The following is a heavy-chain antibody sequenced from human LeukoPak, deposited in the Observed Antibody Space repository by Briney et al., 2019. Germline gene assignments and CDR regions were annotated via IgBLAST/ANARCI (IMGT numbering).Heavy chain of an antibody. V-gene: IGHV3-23*01. J-gene: IGHJ6*02. D-gene: IGHD1-26*01. Sequence: GGSLRLSGAASGFTFSSYAMSWVRQAPGKGLEWVSAISGSGSSTYYADSVKGRFTISRDNSKNTLYLQMNSLRAEDTAVYYCAKDKGWGYSAYDCYGMDVWGQGTTVTVSS. CDR1: GFTFSSYA. CDR3: AKDKGWGYSAYDCYGMDV. CDR2: ISGSGSST.